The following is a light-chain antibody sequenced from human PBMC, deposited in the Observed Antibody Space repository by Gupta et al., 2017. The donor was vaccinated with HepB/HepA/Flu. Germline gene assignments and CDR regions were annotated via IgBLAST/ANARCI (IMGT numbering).Light chain of an antibody. Sequence: QSVLTQPPSASGTPGQRVTISCSGSSSNIGLKTVNWYKQLPGTAPKLLIYYNNQRPPGAPDRFSGSKSGTSASLAISGLQSDDEADYYCASWDASLNGPVFGGGTKVTVL. CDR1: SSNIGLKT. CDR3: ASWDASLNGPV. V-gene: IGLV1-44*01. CDR2: YNN. J-gene: IGLJ3*02.